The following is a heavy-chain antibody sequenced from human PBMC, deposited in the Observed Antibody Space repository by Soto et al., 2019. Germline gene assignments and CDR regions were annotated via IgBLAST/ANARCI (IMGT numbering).Heavy chain of an antibody. D-gene: IGHD1-1*01. V-gene: IGHV1-69*02. CDR2: IIPILGIA. Sequence: QVQLVQSGAEVKKPGSSVKVSCKTSGGTFSTYSINWVRQAPGQGLEWMGRIIPILGIANYAQKFQGRVTITADNSTSTAYMDLSSPRSGDTAVYYCARASPGRRELQPPYYYFYYMSVWGRGTTVTVSS. J-gene: IGHJ6*03. CDR3: ARASPGRRELQPPYYYFYYMSV. CDR1: GGTFSTYS.